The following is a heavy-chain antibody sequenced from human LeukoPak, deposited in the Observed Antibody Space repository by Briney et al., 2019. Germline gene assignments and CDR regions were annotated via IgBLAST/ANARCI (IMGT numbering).Heavy chain of an antibody. CDR2: IPYDGSNK. CDR1: GFTFSSYG. CDR3: AKSPRYCSSTSCSHALYYFDY. J-gene: IGHJ4*02. D-gene: IGHD2-2*01. Sequence: GGALRLSCAASGFTFSSYGMHWVRQAPGKGLEWVAFIPYDGSNKYYADSVKGRFTISRDNSKNTLYLQMNSLRAEDTAVYYCAKSPRYCSSTSCSHALYYFDYWGQGTLVTVSS. V-gene: IGHV3-30*02.